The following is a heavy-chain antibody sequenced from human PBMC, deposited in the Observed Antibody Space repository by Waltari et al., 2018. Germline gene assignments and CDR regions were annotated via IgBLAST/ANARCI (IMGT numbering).Heavy chain of an antibody. CDR2: IYYSGST. CDR1: GGSISSSSYY. CDR3: ARHGGIVATPIDY. V-gene: IGHV4-39*01. J-gene: IGHJ4*02. Sequence: QLQLQESGPGLVKPSETLSLTCTVSGGSISSSSYYWGWIRQPPGKGLEWIGSIYYSGSTYYNPSLKSRVTISVDTSKNQFSLKLSSVTAADTAVYYCARHGGIVATPIDYWGQGTLVTVSS. D-gene: IGHD5-12*01.